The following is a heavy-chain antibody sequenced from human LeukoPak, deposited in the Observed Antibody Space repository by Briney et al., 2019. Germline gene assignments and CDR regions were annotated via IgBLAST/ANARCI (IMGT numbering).Heavy chain of an antibody. CDR2: IYTSGST. V-gene: IGHV4-4*09. CDR3: ARSREWLLGFDY. Sequence: SETLSLTCTVSGGSISSYYWSWIRQPPGKGLEWIGYIYTSGSTNYNPSLKSRVTISVDTSKNQFSLKLSSVTAADTAGYYCARSREWLLGFDYWGQGTLVTVSS. CDR1: GGSISSYY. D-gene: IGHD3-3*01. J-gene: IGHJ4*02.